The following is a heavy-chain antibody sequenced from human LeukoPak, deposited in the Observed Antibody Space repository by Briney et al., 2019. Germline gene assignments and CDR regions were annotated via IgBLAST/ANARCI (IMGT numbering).Heavy chain of an antibody. J-gene: IGHJ4*02. D-gene: IGHD5-12*01. V-gene: IGHV3-64*02. CDR2: ISPDGTNI. Sequence: GGSLRLSCAASGFPLSRSAMQWVRQAPGKRLEYVSGISPDGTNIFYADSVKGRFTMSRDNSRDMIYLQMGSLRVEDTAVYYCARDGVATNDYWGQGILVAVSS. CDR3: ARDGVATNDY. CDR1: GFPLSRSA.